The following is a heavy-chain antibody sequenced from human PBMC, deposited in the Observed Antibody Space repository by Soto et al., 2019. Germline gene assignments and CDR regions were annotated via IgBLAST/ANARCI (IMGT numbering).Heavy chain of an antibody. CDR2: IGVGSGSP. Sequence: SVKVSCKASGFTFTNSAVQWVRQARGQRLEWIGWIGVGSGSPNYAQKFQERVTITRDMSTTTAYMELSSLRAEDTAVYYCVKDSVVVVAATLLEFDYWGQGTLVTVSS. CDR3: VKDSVVVVAATLLEFDY. CDR1: GFTFTNSA. D-gene: IGHD2-15*01. J-gene: IGHJ4*02. V-gene: IGHV1-58*01.